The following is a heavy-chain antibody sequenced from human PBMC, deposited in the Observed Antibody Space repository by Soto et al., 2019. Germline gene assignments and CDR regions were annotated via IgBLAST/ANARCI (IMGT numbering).Heavy chain of an antibody. Sequence: ASVKVSCKASGYTFTSYGISWVRQAPGQGLEWMGWINAYNGNTKYAQKLQGRVTITTDTSTSTAYMELSSLRSEDTAVYYCARSRGFGEWLLRPPDYWGQGTLVTVSS. CDR2: INAYNGNT. CDR3: ARSRGFGEWLLRPPDY. V-gene: IGHV1-18*01. D-gene: IGHD3-3*01. J-gene: IGHJ4*02. CDR1: GYTFTSYG.